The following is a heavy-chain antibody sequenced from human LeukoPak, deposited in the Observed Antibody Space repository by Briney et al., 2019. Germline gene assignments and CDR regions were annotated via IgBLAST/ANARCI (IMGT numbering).Heavy chain of an antibody. D-gene: IGHD3-3*01. V-gene: IGHV4-39*07. Sequence: SETLSLTCTVSGGSISSSSYYWGWIRQPPGKGLEWIGSIYYSGSTYYNPSLKSRVTISVDTSKNQFSLKLSSVTAADTAVYYCASNFEYYDFWSGYYTGYYFDYWGQGTLVTVSS. J-gene: IGHJ4*02. CDR3: ASNFEYYDFWSGYYTGYYFDY. CDR1: GGSISSSSYY. CDR2: IYYSGST.